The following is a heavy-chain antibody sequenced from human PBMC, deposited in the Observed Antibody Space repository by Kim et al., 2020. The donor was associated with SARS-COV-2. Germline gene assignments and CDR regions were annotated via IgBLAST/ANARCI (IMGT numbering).Heavy chain of an antibody. CDR2: ISGDGGST. V-gene: IGHV3-43*02. CDR1: GFTFDDYA. Sequence: GGSLRLSYAASGFTFDDYAMHWVRQAPGKGLEWVSLISGDGGSTYYADSVKGRFTISRDNSKNSLYLQMNSLRTEDTALYYCAKAPYCGGDCYPSDDYWYFDLWGRGTLVTVSS. J-gene: IGHJ2*01. CDR3: AKAPYCGGDCYPSDDYWYFDL. D-gene: IGHD2-21*02.